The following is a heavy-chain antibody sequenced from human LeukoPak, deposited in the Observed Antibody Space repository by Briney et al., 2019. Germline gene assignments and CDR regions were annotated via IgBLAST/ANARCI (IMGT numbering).Heavy chain of an antibody. Sequence: GGSLRLSCAASGFTFSSYAMSWVRQAPGKGLEWVSAISGSGGSTYYADSVKGRFTISRDNSKNTLYLQMNSLRAEDTAVYYCARAGGDSGYDLYYFDYWGQGTLVTVSS. J-gene: IGHJ4*02. D-gene: IGHD5-12*01. CDR3: ARAGGDSGYDLYYFDY. CDR2: ISGSGGST. V-gene: IGHV3-23*01. CDR1: GFTFSSYA.